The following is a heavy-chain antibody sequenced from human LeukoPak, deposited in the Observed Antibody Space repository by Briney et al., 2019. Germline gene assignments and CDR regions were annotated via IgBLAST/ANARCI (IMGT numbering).Heavy chain of an antibody. V-gene: IGHV4-38-2*02. J-gene: IGHJ3*02. Sequence: SETLSLTCTVSGYSISSGYYWGWIRQPPGKGLEWIGSIYHSGSTYYNPSLKSRVTISVDTSKNQFSLKLSSVTAADTAVYYCARERGGRGKRAFDIWGQGTMVTVSS. D-gene: IGHD3-16*01. CDR2: IYHSGST. CDR3: ARERGGRGKRAFDI. CDR1: GYSISSGYY.